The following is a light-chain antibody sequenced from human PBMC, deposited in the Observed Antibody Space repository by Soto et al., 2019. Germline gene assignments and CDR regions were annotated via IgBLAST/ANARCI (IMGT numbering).Light chain of an antibody. V-gene: IGLV2-14*01. CDR2: NVS. Sequence: QSALTQPASVSGSPGQSIAISCTGTSSDIGGYNSVSWYQQHPGKAPKLMIYNVSNRRSGVSDRFSGSKSGNTASLTISGLQAEDEADYYCSSYTSSSTYVFGTGTKLTVL. CDR3: SSYTSSSTYV. CDR1: SSDIGGYNS. J-gene: IGLJ1*01.